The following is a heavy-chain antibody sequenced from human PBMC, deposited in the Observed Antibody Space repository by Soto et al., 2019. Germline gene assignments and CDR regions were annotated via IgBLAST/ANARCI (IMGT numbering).Heavy chain of an antibody. Sequence: PGWSLRLACASSVFTFINARMRWVRQAPGKGLDWVGRIDGGKTDFAAPVEGRFTFSRDDSRNTLFLQMNSLKTEDTGVYYCTTNAAAKVGTLSYWGQGTLVTVSS. CDR3: TTNAAAKVGTLSY. J-gene: IGHJ4*02. V-gene: IGHV3-15*01. CDR1: VFTFINAR. CDR2: IDGGKT. D-gene: IGHD1-26*01.